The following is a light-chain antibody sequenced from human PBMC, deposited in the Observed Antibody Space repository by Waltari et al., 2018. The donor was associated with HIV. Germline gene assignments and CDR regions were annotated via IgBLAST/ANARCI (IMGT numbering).Light chain of an antibody. V-gene: IGKV4-1*01. CDR2: WAS. Sequence: DIVMTQSPDSLVVSLGERVTINCKSSQSILYGSDNNNYLAWLQHKPGQPPKMLLYWASTRDSGVPDGFIGSGSGTDFTLTISSLHAEDVAVYYCQQYYDAPPTFGQGTKLEIK. J-gene: IGKJ2*01. CDR3: QQYYDAPPT. CDR1: QSILYGSDNNNY.